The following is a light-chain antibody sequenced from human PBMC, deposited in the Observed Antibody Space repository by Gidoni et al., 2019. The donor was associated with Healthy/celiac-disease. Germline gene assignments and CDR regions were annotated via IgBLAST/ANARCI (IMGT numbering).Light chain of an antibody. CDR3: QQQRT. CDR1: QSISSW. J-gene: IGKJ1*01. V-gene: IGKV1-5*03. Sequence: DIQMTHSPSTLSASVGDRVTITCRPSQSISSWLAWYQQKPGKAPKLLIYKASSLESGVPSRFSGSGSGTEFTLTISSLQPDDFATYHCQQQRTFGQGTKVEIK. CDR2: KAS.